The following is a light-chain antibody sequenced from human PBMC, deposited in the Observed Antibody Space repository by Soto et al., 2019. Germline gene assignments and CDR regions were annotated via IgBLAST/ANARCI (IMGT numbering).Light chain of an antibody. Sequence: QPVLTQPPSASGTPGQRVTISCSGSGSNIGSNSVNWYQHLPATAPKLLIYSHNQRPSGVPDRFSGSKSGTSASLAISGLQSEDEGDYYCAAWDDSLKGRVFGTGTKLTVL. CDR3: AAWDDSLKGRV. CDR1: GSNIGSNS. V-gene: IGLV1-44*01. CDR2: SHN. J-gene: IGLJ1*01.